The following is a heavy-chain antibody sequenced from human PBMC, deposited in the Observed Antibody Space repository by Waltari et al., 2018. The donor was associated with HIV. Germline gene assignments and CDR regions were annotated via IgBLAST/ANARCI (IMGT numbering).Heavy chain of an antibody. D-gene: IGHD2-2*01. CDR1: GGSFSGYY. J-gene: IGHJ3*02. CDR2: INHSGST. CDR3: AREGTDCSSTSCYAFDI. Sequence: QVQLQQWGAGLLKHSETLSLTCAVYGGSFSGYYWSWIRQPPGKGLEWIGEINHSGSTNYNPSLKSRVTISVDTSKNQFSLKLSSVTAADTAVYYCAREGTDCSSTSCYAFDIWGQGTMVTVSS. V-gene: IGHV4-34*01.